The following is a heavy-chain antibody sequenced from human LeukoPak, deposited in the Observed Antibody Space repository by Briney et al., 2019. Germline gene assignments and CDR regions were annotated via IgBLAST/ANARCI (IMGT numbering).Heavy chain of an antibody. CDR1: GFTFSSYW. Sequence: GGSLRLPCAASGFTFSSYWMSWVRQAPGKGLEWVSAISGSGGSTYYADSVKGRFTISRDNSKNTLYLQMNSLRAEDTAVYYCAKELDSKLWSPVDYWGQGTLVTVSS. CDR2: ISGSGGST. V-gene: IGHV3-23*01. J-gene: IGHJ4*02. CDR3: AKELDSKLWSPVDY. D-gene: IGHD5-18*01.